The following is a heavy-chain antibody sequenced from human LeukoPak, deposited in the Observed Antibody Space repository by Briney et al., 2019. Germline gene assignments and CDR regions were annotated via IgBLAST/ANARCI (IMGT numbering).Heavy chain of an antibody. V-gene: IGHV4-59*01. CDR3: ARGSSRGGLSFDY. J-gene: IGHJ4*02. Sequence: SETLSLTCTVSGGSISSYYWSWIRQPPGKGLEWIGYIYYSGSTNYNPSLKSRVTISVDTSKNQFSLKLSSVTAADTAVYYCARGSSRGGLSFDYWGQGTLVTVSS. CDR2: IYYSGST. D-gene: IGHD3-16*01. CDR1: GGSISSYY.